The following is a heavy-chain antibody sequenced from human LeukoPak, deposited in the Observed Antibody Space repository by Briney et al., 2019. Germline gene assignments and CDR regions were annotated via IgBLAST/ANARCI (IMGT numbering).Heavy chain of an antibody. V-gene: IGHV3-53*05. D-gene: IGHD1-7*01. Sequence: PGGSLRLSCAASGFTVSSNYMSWVRQAPGKGLEWVSVIYSGGSTYYADSVKGRFTISRDNSKNTLYLQMNSLRAEDTAVYYCAKDLTGVNYCLDQWGQGTLVTVSS. CDR3: AKDLTGVNYCLDQ. CDR1: GFTVSSNY. CDR2: IYSGGST. J-gene: IGHJ4*02.